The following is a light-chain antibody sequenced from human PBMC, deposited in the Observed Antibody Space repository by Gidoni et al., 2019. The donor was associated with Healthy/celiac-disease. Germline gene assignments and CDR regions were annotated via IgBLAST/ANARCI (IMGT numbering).Light chain of an antibody. CDR3: MQALQTPLVT. V-gene: IGKV2-28*01. J-gene: IGKJ4*01. CDR1: QSLLHSNGYNY. CDR2: LGS. Sequence: DIVRTQSPLSLPVTPGEPASISCRSSQSLLHSNGYNYLDWYLQKPGQSPQLLIYLGSNRASGVPDRFSGSGSGTDFTLKISRVEAEDVGVYYCMQALQTPLVTFGGGTKVEIK.